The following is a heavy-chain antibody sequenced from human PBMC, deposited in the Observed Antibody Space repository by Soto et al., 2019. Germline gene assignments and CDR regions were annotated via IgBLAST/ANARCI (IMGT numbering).Heavy chain of an antibody. V-gene: IGHV4-38-2*01. CDR3: ATSQKGYNWNYFDH. CDR2: IFHTGTT. Sequence: SETLSLTCAVSGGSIISIYHWAWIRQPPGKSLEWIASIFHTGTTYYTPSLKSRVTISVDTSTNQFSLRLSSVTAADTAVYYCATSQKGYNWNYFDHWGQGALVTVSS. J-gene: IGHJ4*02. D-gene: IGHD1-20*01. CDR1: GGSIISIYH.